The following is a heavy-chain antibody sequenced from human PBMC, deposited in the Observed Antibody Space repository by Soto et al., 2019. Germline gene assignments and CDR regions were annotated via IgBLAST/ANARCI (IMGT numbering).Heavy chain of an antibody. CDR1: GFTFSSHG. CDR2: IWYDGSNK. D-gene: IGHD2-15*01. Sequence: QVQLVESGGGVVQPGRSLRLSCAASGFTFSSHGMHWVRQAPGKGLEWVAVIWYDGSNKNYADSVKGRFTISRNNSKNKLYLHMNSPSAEDTAVYYCAGFDPFDYWGQGTLVTVSS. CDR3: AGFDPFDY. V-gene: IGHV3-33*01. J-gene: IGHJ4*01.